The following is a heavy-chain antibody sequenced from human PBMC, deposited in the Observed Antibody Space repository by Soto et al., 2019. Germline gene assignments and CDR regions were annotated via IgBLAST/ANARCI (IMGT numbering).Heavy chain of an antibody. D-gene: IGHD1-7*01. J-gene: IGHJ4*02. CDR3: AKDLFQLELPWYFFDY. CDR1: GFTFSSYA. V-gene: IGHV3-23*01. Sequence: GGSLRLSCAASGFTFSSYAMSWVRQAPGKGLEWVSAISGSGGSTYYADSVKGRFTISRDNSKNTLYLQMNSLRAEDTAVYYCAKDLFQLELPWYFFDYWGQGTLVTVSS. CDR2: ISGSGGST.